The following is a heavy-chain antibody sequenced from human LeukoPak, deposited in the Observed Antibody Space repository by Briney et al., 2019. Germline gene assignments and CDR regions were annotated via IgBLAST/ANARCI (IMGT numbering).Heavy chain of an antibody. CDR1: GGSISSGDYY. CDR3: ARVVDYGDYAADY. Sequence: ASETLSLTCTVSGGSISSGDYYWSWIRQPPGKGLEWIGYIYYSGSTYYNPSLKSRVTISVDTPKNQFSLKLSSVTAADTAVYYCARVVDYGDYAADYSGQGTLVTVSS. CDR2: IYYSGST. J-gene: IGHJ4*02. V-gene: IGHV4-30-4*01. D-gene: IGHD4-17*01.